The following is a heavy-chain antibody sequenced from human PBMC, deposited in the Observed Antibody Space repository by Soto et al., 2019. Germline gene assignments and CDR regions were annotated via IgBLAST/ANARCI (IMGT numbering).Heavy chain of an antibody. Sequence: QVQLVQSGAEVKKPGASVRVSCKTSGYTFTNYGINWVRQAPGQGLEWMGWISAYNGNTNYAQKFQGRVTMTTDTSTTTAETELRSRRADVTAVFYCARDGITTAVLCFDYWGQGTLVTVSS. D-gene: IGHD1-1*01. J-gene: IGHJ4*02. CDR2: ISAYNGNT. V-gene: IGHV1-18*01. CDR3: ARDGITTAVLCFDY. CDR1: GYTFTNYG.